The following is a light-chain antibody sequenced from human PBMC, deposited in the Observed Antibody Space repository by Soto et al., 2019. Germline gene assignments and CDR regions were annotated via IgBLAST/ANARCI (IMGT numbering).Light chain of an antibody. J-gene: IGLJ2*01. V-gene: IGLV2-14*01. CDR3: SSYISGSSPVV. CDR1: SSDVGYYNY. Sequence: QSVLTQPASLSGSPGQSITISCTGTSSDVGYYNYVSWYQQHPGKAPKVIIYEVSNRPSGVSYRFSGYKSGNTASLTIAGLPAEDEADYYCSSYISGSSPVVFGGGTKLTVL. CDR2: EVS.